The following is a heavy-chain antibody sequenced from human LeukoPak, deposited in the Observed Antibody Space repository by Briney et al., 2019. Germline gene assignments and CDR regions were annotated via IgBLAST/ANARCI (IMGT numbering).Heavy chain of an antibody. CDR3: ARPGSGRQSLDY. D-gene: IGHD3-10*01. CDR1: GYSFANYW. J-gene: IGHJ4*02. CDR2: IYPTDSNT. Sequence: GESLKISCKGSGYSFANYWIAWVRQMRGKGLEWMGTIYPTDSNTRYSPSFQGQVTISADKSISTAYLQWSSLKASDTAIYFCARPGSGRQSLDYWGQGTLVTVSS. V-gene: IGHV5-51*01.